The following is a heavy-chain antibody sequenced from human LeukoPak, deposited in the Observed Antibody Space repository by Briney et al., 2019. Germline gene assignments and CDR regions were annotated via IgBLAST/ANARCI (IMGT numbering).Heavy chain of an antibody. V-gene: IGHV7-4-1*02. Sequence: ASVKVSCKASGYIFITYGIHWVRQAPGQGLEWMGWINTNTGTPTYAQGFTGRFVFSLDTSVSTAALQITSLKAEDTAVYYCAREGEMATIPDYWGQGTLITVSS. CDR1: GYIFITYG. D-gene: IGHD5-24*01. CDR3: AREGEMATIPDY. J-gene: IGHJ4*02. CDR2: INTNTGTP.